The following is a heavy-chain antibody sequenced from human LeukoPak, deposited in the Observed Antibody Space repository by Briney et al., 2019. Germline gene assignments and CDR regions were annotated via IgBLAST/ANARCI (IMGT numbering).Heavy chain of an antibody. CDR1: GYRFTSYG. CDR3: ARDPCITTSCYRPMSDAFGV. J-gene: IGHJ3*01. V-gene: IGHV1-18*01. D-gene: IGHD2-2*01. CDR2: ISGYDGNT. Sequence: GASVKVSCKASGYRFTSYGITWVRQAPGQGLEWMGWISGYDGNTNYAQKFQGRVTMSTDTSTTTAYMDLRSLRSDDTAVYYCARDPCITTSCYRPMSDAFGVWGQGTMVTVSS.